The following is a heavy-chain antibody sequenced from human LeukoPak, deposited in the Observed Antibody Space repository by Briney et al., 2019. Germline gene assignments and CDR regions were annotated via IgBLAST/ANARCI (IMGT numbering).Heavy chain of an antibody. V-gene: IGHV3-7*03. J-gene: IGHJ3*01. CDR1: GFTFSSYG. CDR3: AREGYYGSGIYWDVVNAFDV. Sequence: PGGSLRLSCAASGFTFSSYGMSWVRQAPGKGLEWVSNIKQDGSAIYYVDSVKGRFTISRDNAKNSLYLQRNSLRAEDTAVYYCAREGYYGSGIYWDVVNAFDVWGQGTMGSVSS. D-gene: IGHD3-10*01. CDR2: IKQDGSAI.